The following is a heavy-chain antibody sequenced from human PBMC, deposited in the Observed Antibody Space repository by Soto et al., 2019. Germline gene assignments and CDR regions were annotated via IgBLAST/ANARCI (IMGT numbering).Heavy chain of an antibody. CDR2: MNPNSGNT. CDR1: GYTFTSYD. CDR3: ARTLYGDNVDY. Sequence: QVKLVQYGAEVKKPGASVKVSCKASGYTFTSYDINWVRQATGKGLEWMGWMNPNSGNTGYAQKFQGRVTITSNTAISTAYMELSRLRSEDTAVYYCARTLYGDNVDYWGQGTLVTVSS. D-gene: IGHD4-17*01. J-gene: IGHJ4*02. V-gene: IGHV1-8*01.